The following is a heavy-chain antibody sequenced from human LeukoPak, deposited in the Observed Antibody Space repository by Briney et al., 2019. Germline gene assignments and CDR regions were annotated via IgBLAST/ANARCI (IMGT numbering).Heavy chain of an antibody. V-gene: IGHV1-69*05. D-gene: IGHD3-22*01. CDR1: GGTFSSYA. CDR2: IFPIFGTA. J-gene: IGHJ5*02. Sequence: SVKVSCKASGGTFSSYAISWVRQAPGQGLEWMGRIFPIFGTANYAQKFQGRVTITTDESTSTAYMELSSLRSEDTAVYYCARDRRYYDSSGSNWFDPWGQGTLVTVSS. CDR3: ARDRRYYDSSGSNWFDP.